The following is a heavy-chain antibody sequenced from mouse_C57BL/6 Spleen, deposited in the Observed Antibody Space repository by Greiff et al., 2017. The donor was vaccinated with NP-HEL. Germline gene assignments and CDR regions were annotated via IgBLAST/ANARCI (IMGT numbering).Heavy chain of an antibody. Sequence: QVQLQQSGAELARPGASVKLSCKASGYTFTSYGISWVKQRTGQGLEWIGEIYPRSGNTYYNEKFKGKATLTADKSSSTAYMELRSLTSEDSAVYFCAREGSTMVMYFDVWGTGTTVTVSS. D-gene: IGHD2-2*01. J-gene: IGHJ1*03. V-gene: IGHV1-81*01. CDR2: IYPRSGNT. CDR3: AREGSTMVMYFDV. CDR1: GYTFTSYG.